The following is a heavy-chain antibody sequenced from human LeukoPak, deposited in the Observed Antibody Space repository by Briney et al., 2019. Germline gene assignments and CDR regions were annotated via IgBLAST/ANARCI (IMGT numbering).Heavy chain of an antibody. CDR1: GASVSTLH. V-gene: IGHV4-59*02. D-gene: IGHD3-16*01. Sequence: SKTLSLTCSVSGASVSTLHWNWIRQPPGKGLEWLGNIYYPGTTKYNPSLKSRVTLSMDTSKNQFSLKLTSVTAADTAVYFCTKGYYEPFDSWGQGILVTVSS. J-gene: IGHJ4*02. CDR3: TKGYYEPFDS. CDR2: IYYPGTT.